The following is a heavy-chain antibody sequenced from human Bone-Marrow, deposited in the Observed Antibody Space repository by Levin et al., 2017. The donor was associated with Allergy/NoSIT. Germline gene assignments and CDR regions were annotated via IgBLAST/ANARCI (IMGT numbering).Heavy chain of an antibody. CDR3: RARHS. J-gene: IGHJ4*02. D-gene: IGHD5-12*01. Sequence: GESLKISCAASGFTVYNNYMSWVRQAPGKGLEWVSFIYSAGDTYYADSVKGRFTISRDKSENTLFLQLDSLRADETAVYYCRARHSWGQGTLVTVSS. CDR2: IYSAGDT. V-gene: IGHV3-53*01. CDR1: GFTVYNNY.